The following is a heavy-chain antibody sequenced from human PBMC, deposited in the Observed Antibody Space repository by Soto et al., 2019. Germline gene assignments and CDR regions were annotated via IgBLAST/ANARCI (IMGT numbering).Heavy chain of an antibody. D-gene: IGHD6-13*01. CDR3: AREVRTIAAAGYYYYGMDV. CDR2: TYYRSKWYN. J-gene: IGHJ6*02. CDR1: GDSVSSNSAA. V-gene: IGHV6-1*01. Sequence: PSQTLSLTCAISGDSVSSNSAAWNWIRQSPSRGLEWLGRTYYRSKWYNDYAVSVKSRITINPDTSKNQFSLQLNSVTPEDTAVYYCAREVRTIAAAGYYYYGMDVWGQGTTVTVSS.